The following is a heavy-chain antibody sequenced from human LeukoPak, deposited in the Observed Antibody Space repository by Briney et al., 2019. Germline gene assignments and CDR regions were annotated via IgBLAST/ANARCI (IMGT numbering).Heavy chain of an antibody. CDR1: GFTFDDCG. CDR3: AKVKASGDYYGSGPFNY. CDR2: IGWNSATI. Sequence: GGSLRLSCAASGFTFDDCGMHWVRQAPGKGLEWVSGIGWNSATIGYADFVKGRFTISRDNAKNSLYLEMNSLRAEDMAFYYCAKVKASGDYYGSGPFNYWGQGTLVTVSS. J-gene: IGHJ4*02. V-gene: IGHV3-9*03. D-gene: IGHD3-10*01.